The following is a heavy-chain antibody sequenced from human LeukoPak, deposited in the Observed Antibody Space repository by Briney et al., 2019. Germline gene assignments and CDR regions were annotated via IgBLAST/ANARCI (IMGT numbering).Heavy chain of an antibody. D-gene: IGHD2-2*01. CDR1: GGSFSSGSYY. V-gene: IGHV4-61*01. J-gene: IGHJ5*02. CDR3: ARVVPAAMYNWFDP. Sequence: SETLSLTCTVSGGSFSSGSYYWSWIRQSPGKGLEWIGYIYYSGSTNYNPSLKSRVTISVDTSKNQFSLKLSSVTAADTAVYYCARVVPAAMYNWFDPWGQGTLVTVSS. CDR2: IYYSGST.